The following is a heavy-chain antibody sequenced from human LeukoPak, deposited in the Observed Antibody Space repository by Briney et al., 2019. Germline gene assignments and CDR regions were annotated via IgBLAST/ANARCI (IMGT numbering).Heavy chain of an antibody. CDR2: INTNTGNP. Sequence: VASVKVSCKASGYTFTSYAMNWVRQAPGQGLEWMGWINTNTGNPTYAQGFTGRFVFSLDTSVSTAYLQISSLKAEDTAVYYCAREFEPLVVDTAMVGNYWGQGTLVTVSS. CDR1: GYTFTSYA. J-gene: IGHJ4*02. D-gene: IGHD5-18*01. V-gene: IGHV7-4-1*02. CDR3: AREFEPLVVDTAMVGNY.